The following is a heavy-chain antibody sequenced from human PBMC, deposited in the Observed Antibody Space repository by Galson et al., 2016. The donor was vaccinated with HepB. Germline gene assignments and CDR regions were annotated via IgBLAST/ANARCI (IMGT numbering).Heavy chain of an antibody. CDR2: INPSRGST. CDR3: ARAASEIPRGISDS. J-gene: IGHJ4*02. D-gene: IGHD3-16*01. Sequence: SVKVSCKASGYIFTAHYMHWVRQAPGQGLEWMGIINPSRGSTSYTQKFHGRITMTSDSSTNTVYMELSSLTYEDTAVYFCARAASEIPRGISDSRGQGSLVIVSS. V-gene: IGHV1-46*01. CDR1: GYIFTAHY.